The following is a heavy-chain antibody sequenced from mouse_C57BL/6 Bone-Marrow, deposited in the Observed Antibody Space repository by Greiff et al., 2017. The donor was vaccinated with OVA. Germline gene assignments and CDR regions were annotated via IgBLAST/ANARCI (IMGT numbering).Heavy chain of an antibody. CDR2: INPGCGGT. V-gene: IGHV1-54*01. J-gene: IGHJ4*01. D-gene: IGHD3-3*01. CDR1: GYAFTNYL. CDR3: ARRGGTRNYYAMDY. Sequence: QVQLQQSGAELVRPGTSVKVSCKASGYAFTNYLIEWVKQRPGQGLEWIGVINPGCGGTNYNEKFMGKATLTADKSSSTAYMQLSSLTAEDSAVYFCARRGGTRNYYAMDYWGQGTSVTVSS.